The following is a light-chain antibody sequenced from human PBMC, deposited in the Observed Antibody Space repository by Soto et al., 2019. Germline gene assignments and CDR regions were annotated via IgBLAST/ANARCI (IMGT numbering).Light chain of an antibody. CDR2: GAY. V-gene: IGKV3-20*01. CDR1: QGVTSNY. CDR3: QQYSTSVRT. J-gene: IGKJ1*01. Sequence: EIVLTQSPGTLSLSLGERSTLSCRASQGVTSNYLAWYQQKPGQAPSLVIYGAYSRAAGVPDRFSGRGSGTDFTLTISRLEPEDFAVYYCQQYSTSVRTFGQGTKVEV.